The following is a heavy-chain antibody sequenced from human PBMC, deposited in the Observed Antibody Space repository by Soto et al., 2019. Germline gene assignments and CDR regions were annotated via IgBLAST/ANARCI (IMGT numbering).Heavy chain of an antibody. V-gene: IGHV1-69*13. CDR1: GGTFSSYA. D-gene: IGHD6-19*01. Sequence: SVKVSCKASGGTFSSYAISWVRQAPGQGLEWMGGIIPIFGTANYAQKFQGRVTMTADESTSTAYMELRSLRSDDTAVYYCARDGSGWRFDDWGQGTLVTVSS. J-gene: IGHJ4*02. CDR2: IIPIFGTA. CDR3: ARDGSGWRFDD.